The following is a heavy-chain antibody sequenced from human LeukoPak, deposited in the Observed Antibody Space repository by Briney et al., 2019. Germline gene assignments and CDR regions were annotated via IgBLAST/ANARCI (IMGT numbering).Heavy chain of an antibody. CDR3: ARTLTSLYYDSSGYSFRY. J-gene: IGHJ4*02. CDR2: KNPNSGNT. Sequence: ASVKVSFKASGYTFTSYDINWVRQATGQGLEWMGWKNPNSGNTGYAQKFQGRVTMTRNTSISTAYMELSSLRSEDTAVYYCARTLTSLYYDSSGYSFRYWGQGTLVTVSS. CDR1: GYTFTSYD. V-gene: IGHV1-8*01. D-gene: IGHD3-22*01.